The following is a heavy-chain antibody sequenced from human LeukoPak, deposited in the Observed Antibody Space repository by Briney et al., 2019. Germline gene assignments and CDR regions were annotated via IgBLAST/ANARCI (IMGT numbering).Heavy chain of an antibody. CDR1: GGSISSYY. V-gene: IGHV4-4*07. J-gene: IGHJ4*02. CDR2: MYTSGNT. Sequence: SETLSLTCTVSGGSISSYYWSWIRQPAGKGLEWIGRMYTSGNTNYNPSLKSRVTMSVDMSKNQFSLKLSSVTAADTAVYYCARVWATTLDYWGQGTLVTVSS. D-gene: IGHD4-17*01. CDR3: ARVWATTLDY.